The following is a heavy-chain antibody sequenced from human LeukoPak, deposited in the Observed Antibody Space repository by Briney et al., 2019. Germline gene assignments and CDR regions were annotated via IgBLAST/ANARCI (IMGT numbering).Heavy chain of an antibody. CDR1: GGSISSGSYY. D-gene: IGHD1-26*01. Sequence: SETLSLTCTVSGGSISSGSYYWSWIRQPAGKGLEWIGRIYTSGSTNYNPSLKSRVTISVDTSKNQFSLKLSSVTAADTAVYYCARSLLLVGATGKDYYYYHMDVWGKGTTVTVSS. CDR2: IYTSGST. CDR3: ARSLLLVGATGKDYYYYHMDV. V-gene: IGHV4-61*02. J-gene: IGHJ6*03.